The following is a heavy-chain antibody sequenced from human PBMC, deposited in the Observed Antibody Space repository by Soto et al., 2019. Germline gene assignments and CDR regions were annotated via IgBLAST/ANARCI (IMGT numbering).Heavy chain of an antibody. CDR2: ITHSGSA. CDR1: GGSLTDYF. Sequence: QVQLQQWGAGLLKPSETLSLTCAVDGGSLTDYFWNWVRQSPGKGLEWIGDITHSGSANYNPSLKSRVTISVDTSKNQISLELTSVTAADAAVYYCARGRGIALWGQGTLVTVSS. V-gene: IGHV4-34*01. J-gene: IGHJ4*02. CDR3: ARGRGIAL. D-gene: IGHD6-13*01.